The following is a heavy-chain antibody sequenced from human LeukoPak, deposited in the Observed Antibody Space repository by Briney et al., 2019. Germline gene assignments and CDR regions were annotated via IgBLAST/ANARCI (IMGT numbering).Heavy chain of an antibody. CDR1: GFTFSSYV. D-gene: IGHD3-10*01. CDR3: VRGFRGGPFDY. J-gene: IGHJ4*02. Sequence: GGSLRLSCAASGFTFSSYVMSWVRQAPGKGLEWVSGINRNGGSTGYADSVKGRFTISRDNAKNSLYLQMNSLRAEDTALYYCVRGFRGGPFDYWGQGTLVTVSS. V-gene: IGHV3-20*04. CDR2: INRNGGST.